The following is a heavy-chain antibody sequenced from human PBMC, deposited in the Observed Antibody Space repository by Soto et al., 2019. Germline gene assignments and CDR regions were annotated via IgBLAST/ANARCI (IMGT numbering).Heavy chain of an antibody. CDR3: ATEGKDDSVKGGFDN. Sequence: QVQLVESGGGVVQPGRSLRLSCAASGFRFSSYGMNWVRQSTGKGLEWVAVIWYDGSNKFYGNSVKGRFTISRDNSRNTLYLQMNSLRDEDTAVYYCATEGKDDSVKGGFDNWGQGTLVTVSS. D-gene: IGHD3-22*01. J-gene: IGHJ4*02. CDR1: GFRFSSYG. V-gene: IGHV3-33*01. CDR2: IWYDGSNK.